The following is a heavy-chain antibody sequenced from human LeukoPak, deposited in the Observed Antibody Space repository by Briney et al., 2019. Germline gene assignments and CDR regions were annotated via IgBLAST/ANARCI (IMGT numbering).Heavy chain of an antibody. V-gene: IGHV3-30*04. CDR3: ARDLDPLYYYGSGRRFYYYYGMDV. D-gene: IGHD3-10*01. J-gene: IGHJ6*02. CDR2: ISYDGSNK. Sequence: GGSLRLSCAASGFTFSSYAMHWVCQAPGKGLEWVAVISYDGSNKYYADSVKGRFTISRDNSKNTLYLQMNSLRAEDTAVYYCARDLDPLYYYGSGRRFYYYYGMDVWGQGTTVTVSS. CDR1: GFTFSSYA.